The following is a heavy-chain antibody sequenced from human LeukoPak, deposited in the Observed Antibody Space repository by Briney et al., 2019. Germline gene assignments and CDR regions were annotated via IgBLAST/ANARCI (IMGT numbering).Heavy chain of an antibody. Sequence: GGSLRLSCAASGFPFSSYAMNWVRQAPGKGLEWVSIIFGADKNTTYYADSVKGRFTVSRDNSKNTLDLQMNSLRAEDTAVYYCARGVTTDYWGQGTLVTVSS. CDR2: IFGADKNTT. CDR1: GFPFSSYA. D-gene: IGHD1-1*01. CDR3: ARGVTTDY. J-gene: IGHJ4*02. V-gene: IGHV3-23*01.